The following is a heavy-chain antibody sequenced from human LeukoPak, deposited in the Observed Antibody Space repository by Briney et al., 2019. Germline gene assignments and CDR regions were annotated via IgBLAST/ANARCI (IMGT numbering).Heavy chain of an antibody. Sequence: PSETLSLTCTVSGYSISSGYYWGWIRQPPGKGLEWIGSIYHSGSTYYNPSLKSRVTISVDTSKNQFSLKLSSVTAADTAVYYCARVSWGATVTTIDYWGQGTLVTVSS. D-gene: IGHD4-17*01. CDR2: IYHSGST. J-gene: IGHJ4*02. CDR1: GYSISSGYY. CDR3: ARVSWGATVTTIDY. V-gene: IGHV4-38-2*02.